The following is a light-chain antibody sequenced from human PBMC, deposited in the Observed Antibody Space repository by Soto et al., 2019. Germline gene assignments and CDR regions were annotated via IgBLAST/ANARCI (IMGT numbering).Light chain of an antibody. J-gene: IGKJ2*01. CDR1: QSISPW. CDR3: QQYRSRSYT. CDR2: RAS. V-gene: IGKV1-5*03. Sequence: DIQMTQSPSTLSAYVGERVTITCRASQSISPWLAWYHKKPGKAPNVLIYRASNLQTGVPSRFSGSGSGTEFTLTINSLQPDDFATYYCQQYRSRSYTFGQGTKREIE.